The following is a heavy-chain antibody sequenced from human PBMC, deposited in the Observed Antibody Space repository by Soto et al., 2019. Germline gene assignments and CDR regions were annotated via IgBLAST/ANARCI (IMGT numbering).Heavy chain of an antibody. Sequence: QVQLVESGGGVVQPGRSLRLSCAASGFTFSSYGMHWVRQAPGKGLEWVAVISYDGSNKYYADSVKGRFTISRDNSKNTVYLQMNSLRAEDTAVDYCAKDFRYCRSTNCCVGAFDIWGQGTMVTVSS. CDR3: AKDFRYCRSTNCCVGAFDI. D-gene: IGHD2-2*01. V-gene: IGHV3-30*18. CDR1: GFTFSSYG. J-gene: IGHJ3*02. CDR2: ISYDGSNK.